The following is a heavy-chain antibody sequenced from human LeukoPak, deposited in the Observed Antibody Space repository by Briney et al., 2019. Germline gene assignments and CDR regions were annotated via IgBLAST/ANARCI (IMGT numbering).Heavy chain of an antibody. CDR3: TYGDYRGNSFDY. V-gene: IGHV3-49*04. CDR2: IRSKVYGETT. J-gene: IGHJ4*02. D-gene: IGHD4-17*01. CDR1: GFTFGEYA. Sequence: SLRLSCTASGFTFGEYAMSWVRQAPGKGLEWVGVIRSKVYGETTEHAASVKGRFTISRDDSKSIAYLQMNSLKTEDTAVYYCTYGDYRGNSFDYWGQGTLVTVSS.